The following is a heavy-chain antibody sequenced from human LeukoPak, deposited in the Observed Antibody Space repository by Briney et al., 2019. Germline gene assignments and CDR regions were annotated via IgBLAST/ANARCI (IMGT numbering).Heavy chain of an antibody. CDR3: TTKYYDFWSGYSHSDAFDI. CDR2: IKSKTDGGTT. Sequence: GGSLRLSCAASGFTFSNAWMSWVRQAPGKGLEWVGRIKSKTDGGTTDYAAPVKGRFTISRDDSKNTLYLQKNSLKTEDTAVYYCTTKYYDFWSGYSHSDAFDIWGQGTMVTVSS. J-gene: IGHJ3*02. V-gene: IGHV3-15*01. CDR1: GFTFSNAW. D-gene: IGHD3-3*01.